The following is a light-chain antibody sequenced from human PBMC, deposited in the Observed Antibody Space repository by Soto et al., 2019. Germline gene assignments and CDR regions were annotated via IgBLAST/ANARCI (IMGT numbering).Light chain of an antibody. CDR2: WAS. Sequence: DIVMTQSPDSLAVSLGERATINCKSSQSVLYSSNNKNCLAWYQQKPGQPPKLLIYWASTRESGVPDRFSGSGSGTDFTLTISSLQAEDVAVYYCQQYYSPPPTFGQGTKVEIK. CDR1: QSVLYSSNNKNC. V-gene: IGKV4-1*01. J-gene: IGKJ1*01. CDR3: QQYYSPPPT.